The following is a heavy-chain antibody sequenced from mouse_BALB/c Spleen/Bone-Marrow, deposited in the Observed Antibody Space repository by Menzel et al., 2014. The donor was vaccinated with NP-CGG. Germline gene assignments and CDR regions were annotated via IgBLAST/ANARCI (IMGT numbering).Heavy chain of an antibody. D-gene: IGHD2-14*01. CDR2: IYPGDGDT. CDR3: ARWYRDPHFAMDY. V-gene: IGHV1-80*01. J-gene: IGHJ4*01. CDR1: GYAFCSYW. Sequence: VKLVESGAELVRPGSSVKISCKASGYAFCSYWMNWVKQRPGQGLEWIGQIYPGDGDTNYNGNFKDKATLTVDRSSSTAFTQLSSLTSEDSAVYFCARWYRDPHFAMDYWGPGTSVTVSS.